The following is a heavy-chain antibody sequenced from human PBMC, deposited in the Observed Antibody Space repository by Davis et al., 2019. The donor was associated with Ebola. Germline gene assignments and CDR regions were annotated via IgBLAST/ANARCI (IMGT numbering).Heavy chain of an antibody. V-gene: IGHV4-39*02. CDR1: GGSIRSGSYY. Sequence: PSETLSLTCTVSGGSIRSGSYYWAWIRQTPGKGLEWIGSVHHRGDTYSTPSLKSIVTLSVDTSKNQFFLKLNSVTAADTAVYYCARETVDLTLDYWGQGTLVTVSS. CDR3: ARETVDLTLDY. CDR2: VHHRGDT. D-gene: IGHD6-19*01. J-gene: IGHJ4*02.